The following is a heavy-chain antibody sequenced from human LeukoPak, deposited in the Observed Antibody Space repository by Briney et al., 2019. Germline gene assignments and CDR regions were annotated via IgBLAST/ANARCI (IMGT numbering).Heavy chain of an antibody. V-gene: IGHV4-38-2*02. CDR2: IYHSGST. Sequence: SETLSLTCTVSGYSISSGYYWGWIRQPPGKGLEWIGSIYHSGSTYYNPSLKSRVTISVDTSKNQFSLKLSSVTAADTAVYYCARDLGYYYMDVWGKGTTVTVSS. J-gene: IGHJ6*03. CDR3: ARDLGYYYMDV. CDR1: GYSISSGYY.